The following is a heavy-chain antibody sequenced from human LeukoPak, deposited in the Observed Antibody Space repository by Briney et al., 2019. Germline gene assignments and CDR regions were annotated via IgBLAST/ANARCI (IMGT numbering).Heavy chain of an antibody. CDR3: ARGSTEGTVTTPPADY. CDR1: GGSISSGGYY. J-gene: IGHJ4*02. Sequence: PSQTLSLTCTVSGGSISSGGYYWSWIRQHPGKGLEWIGYIYYSGSTYYNPSLKSRVTISVDTSKNQFSLKLSSVTAADTAVYYCARGSTEGTVTTPPADYWGQGTLVTVSS. CDR2: IYYSGST. V-gene: IGHV4-31*03. D-gene: IGHD4-17*01.